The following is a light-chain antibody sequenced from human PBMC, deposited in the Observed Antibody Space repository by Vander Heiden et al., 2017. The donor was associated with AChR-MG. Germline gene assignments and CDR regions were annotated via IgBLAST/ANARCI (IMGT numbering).Light chain of an antibody. CDR1: QNIGSW. Sequence: DIQMTQSPSTLSASVGDRVTITCRASQNIGSWLAWYQQKPGKAPMLLIYKASSLETGVPSRFGGSASGTDFTLTISSLQPDDFATYYCQHYNTFPLTFGGGTKVEIK. J-gene: IGKJ4*01. CDR3: QHYNTFPLT. CDR2: KAS. V-gene: IGKV1-5*03.